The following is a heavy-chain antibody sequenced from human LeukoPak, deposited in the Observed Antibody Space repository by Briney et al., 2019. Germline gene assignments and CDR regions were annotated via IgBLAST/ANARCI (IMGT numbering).Heavy chain of an antibody. CDR2: IYYNGST. J-gene: IGHJ6*03. CDR1: GGSISSSSYY. CDR3: ARGRYSYGYAYYYYYMDV. V-gene: IGHV4-39*07. D-gene: IGHD5-18*01. Sequence: SETLSLTCTVSGGSISSSSYYWGWIRQPPGKGLEWIGSIYYNGSTYYNPSLKSRVTISVDTSKNQFSLKLSSVTAADTAVYYCARGRYSYGYAYYYYYMDVWGKGTTVTISS.